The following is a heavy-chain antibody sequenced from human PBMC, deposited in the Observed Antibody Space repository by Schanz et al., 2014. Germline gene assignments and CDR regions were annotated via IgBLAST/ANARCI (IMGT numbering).Heavy chain of an antibody. V-gene: IGHV3-33*06. CDR2: IWYDGSNK. J-gene: IGHJ3*02. CDR3: AKDRRYYDFWSDYYRVADAFDI. D-gene: IGHD3-3*01. CDR1: GFTFSAYG. Sequence: QVQLVESGGGVVQPGRSLRLSCAASGFTFSAYGMHWVRQAPGKGLEWVALIWYDGSNKYYADSVKGRFTISRDNSKNTLYLQMNSMRAEDTAVYYCAKDRRYYDFWSDYYRVADAFDIWGQGTMVTVSS.